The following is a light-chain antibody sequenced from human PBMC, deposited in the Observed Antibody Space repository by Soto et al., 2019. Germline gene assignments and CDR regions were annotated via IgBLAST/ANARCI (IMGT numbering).Light chain of an antibody. V-gene: IGLV2-14*03. Sequence: QSALTQPASVSGSPGQSIAISCTGTSSDVGGYNSVSWYQQHPGKAPKLMIYNVSNRPSGVSDRFSGSKSDNTASLTISVLQAEDEADYYCSSYTSSNTDVFGTGTKLTVL. J-gene: IGLJ1*01. CDR2: NVS. CDR1: SSDVGGYNS. CDR3: SSYTSSNTDV.